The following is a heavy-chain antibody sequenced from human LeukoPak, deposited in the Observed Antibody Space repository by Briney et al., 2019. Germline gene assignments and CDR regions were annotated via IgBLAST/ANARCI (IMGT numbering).Heavy chain of an antibody. CDR1: GYTFTSYD. CDR3: ATDSSGYDAFDI. Sequence: ASVKVSCKASGYTFTSYDINWVRQATGQGLEWMGWMNPNSGNTGYAQKFQGRVTMTRNTSISIAYMELSSLRSEDTAVYYCATDSSGYDAFDIWGQGTMVTVSS. D-gene: IGHD3-22*01. V-gene: IGHV1-8*01. J-gene: IGHJ3*02. CDR2: MNPNSGNT.